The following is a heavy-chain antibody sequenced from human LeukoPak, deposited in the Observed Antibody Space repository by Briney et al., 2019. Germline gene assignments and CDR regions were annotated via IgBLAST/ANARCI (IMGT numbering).Heavy chain of an antibody. J-gene: IGHJ4*02. CDR2: ISGSGGST. CDR3: AKGPDRGITRYYSDY. V-gene: IGHV3-23*01. Sequence: GGSLRLSCAASGFTFSSYAMSWVRQAPGKGLEWVSAISGSGGSTYYADSVKGRFTISRDNSKNTLYLQMNSLRAEDTAVYYCAKGPDRGITRYYSDYWGQGTLVTVSS. D-gene: IGHD3-16*01. CDR1: GFTFSSYA.